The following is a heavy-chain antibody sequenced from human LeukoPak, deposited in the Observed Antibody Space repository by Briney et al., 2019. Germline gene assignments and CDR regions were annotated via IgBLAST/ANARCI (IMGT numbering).Heavy chain of an antibody. D-gene: IGHD3-22*01. V-gene: IGHV1-46*01. CDR3: ARGYYDSSGYDPGLGY. CDR1: GYTFTSFY. Sequence: ASVKVSCKASGYTFTSFYMQWVRQAPGHGLEWMGIINPSGGSTNYAQKFQGRVSMTRDTSTSTVYMELSSLRSEDTAMYWCARGYYDSSGYDPGLGYWGQGTLVTVSS. CDR2: INPSGGST. J-gene: IGHJ4*02.